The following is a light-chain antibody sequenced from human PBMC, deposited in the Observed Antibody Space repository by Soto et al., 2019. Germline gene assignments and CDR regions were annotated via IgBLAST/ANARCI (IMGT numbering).Light chain of an antibody. V-gene: IGKV3-20*01. CDR2: GAS. Sequence: EIVLTQSPGTLSLSPGERATLSCRASQSVSSIYLAWYQHKPGQAPRLLIYGASSWATGIPDMFSGSGSGTDFTLTISRLEPEDFAVYYCQQYGSSSWTFGRVTTVEIK. J-gene: IGKJ1*01. CDR3: QQYGSSSWT. CDR1: QSVSSIY.